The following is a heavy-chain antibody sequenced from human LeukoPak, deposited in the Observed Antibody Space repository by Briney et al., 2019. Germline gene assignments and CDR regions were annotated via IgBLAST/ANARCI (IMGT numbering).Heavy chain of an antibody. CDR1: GGSISGYY. CDR2: IYSSGST. V-gene: IGHV4-4*07. CDR3: ARVVVFGVVSSDYYYYYMDV. D-gene: IGHD3-3*01. J-gene: IGHJ6*03. Sequence: PSETLSLTCTVSGGSISGYYWSWIRQPAGKGLEWIGCIYSSGSTNYNPSLKSRATMSVDTSKNQFSLKLSSVTAADTAVYYCARVVVFGVVSSDYYYYYMDVWGKGTTVTVSS.